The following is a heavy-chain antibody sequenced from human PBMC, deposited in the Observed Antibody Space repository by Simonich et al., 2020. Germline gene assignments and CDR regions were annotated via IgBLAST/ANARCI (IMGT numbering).Heavy chain of an antibody. D-gene: IGHD4-4*01. J-gene: IGHJ3*02. V-gene: IGHV3-74*01. CDR1: GFTFSSYW. CDR3: ARDYSNYDAFDI. CDR2: INSDGGST. Sequence: EVQLVESGGGLVQPGGSLRLSCAASGFTFSSYWMHWVRQAPGKGLVVVSRINSDGGSTSYADSGKGRFTISRDNAKNTLYLQMNSLRAEDTAVYYCARDYSNYDAFDIWGQGTMVTVSS.